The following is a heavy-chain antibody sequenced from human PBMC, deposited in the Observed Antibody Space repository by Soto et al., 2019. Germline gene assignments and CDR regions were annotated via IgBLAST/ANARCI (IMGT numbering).Heavy chain of an antibody. D-gene: IGHD6-19*01. CDR1: GFTFSSYA. V-gene: IGHV3-30-3*01. CDR2: ISYDGSNK. CDR3: ARASNGWYYDY. J-gene: IGHJ4*02. Sequence: QVQLVESGGGVVQPGRSLGLSCAASGFTFSSYAMHWVRQAPGKGLEWVAVISYDGSNKYYADSVKGRFTISRDNSKNTLYLQMNSLRAEDTAVYYCARASNGWYYDYWGQGTLVTVSS.